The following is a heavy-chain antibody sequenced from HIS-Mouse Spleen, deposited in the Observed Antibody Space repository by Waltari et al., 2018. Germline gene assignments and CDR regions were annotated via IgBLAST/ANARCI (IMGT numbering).Heavy chain of an antibody. D-gene: IGHD3-16*01. V-gene: IGHV1-8*02. CDR2: RNPNSGNT. CDR1: GYTFTSYD. CDR3: AILGSPYWYFDL. Sequence: QVQLVQSGAEVKKPGASVKVSCKASGYTFTSYDINWVRRATGQGLEWRGWRNPNSGNTGYAQKFQGRVTMTRNTSISTAYMELSSLRSEDTAVYYCAILGSPYWYFDLWGRGTLVTVSS. J-gene: IGHJ2*01.